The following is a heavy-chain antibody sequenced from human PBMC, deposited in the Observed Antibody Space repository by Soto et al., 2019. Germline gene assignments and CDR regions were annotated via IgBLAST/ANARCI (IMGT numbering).Heavy chain of an antibody. D-gene: IGHD3-22*01. CDR1: GYTLTELS. J-gene: IGHJ4*02. CDR2: FDPEDGET. Sequence: GASVKVSCKVSGYTLTELSMHWVRQAPGKGLEWMGGFDPEDGETIYAQKFQGRVTMTEDTSTDTAYMELSSLRSEDTAVYYCATDRAAYYYDSSGYIFDYWGQGTLVTVS. CDR3: ATDRAAYYYDSSGYIFDY. V-gene: IGHV1-24*01.